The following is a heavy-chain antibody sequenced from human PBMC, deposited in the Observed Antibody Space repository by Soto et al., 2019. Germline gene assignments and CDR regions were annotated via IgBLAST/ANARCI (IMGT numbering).Heavy chain of an antibody. CDR2: INHSGST. V-gene: IGHV4-34*01. D-gene: IGHD1-7*01. Sequence: SSETLSLTCAVSGGSFSGYYWSWIRQPPGKGLEWIGEINHSGSTNYNPSLRSRVIMSVDTSKNHFSLKLTSVTAAETAVYYCAGVNQNWNYRPSDYYVIDVWGKGTTVTVSS. CDR1: GGSFSGYY. J-gene: IGHJ6*04. CDR3: AGVNQNWNYRPSDYYVIDV.